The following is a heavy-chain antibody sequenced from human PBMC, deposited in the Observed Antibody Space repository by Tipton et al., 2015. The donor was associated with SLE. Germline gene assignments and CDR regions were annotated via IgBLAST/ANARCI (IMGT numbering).Heavy chain of an antibody. D-gene: IGHD6-19*01. Sequence: SLRLSCAASGITFSSYEMNWVRQAPGKGLEWVSYISSRGSTIYYADSWKGRFTISRDNAKNSLYLQMNSLRAEDTAVYYCAKAEQWLVQGLDYWGQGTLVTVSS. V-gene: IGHV3-48*03. CDR2: ISSRGSTI. CDR3: AKAEQWLVQGLDY. CDR1: GITFSSYE. J-gene: IGHJ4*02.